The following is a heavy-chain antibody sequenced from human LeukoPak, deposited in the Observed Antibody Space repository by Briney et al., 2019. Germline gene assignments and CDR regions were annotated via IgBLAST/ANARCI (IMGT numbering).Heavy chain of an antibody. CDR2: ISGSGGST. Sequence: GGSLRLSCAASGFTFSSYAMSWVRQAPGKGLEWVSVISGSGGSTYYADSVKGRFTISRDNSKNTLYLQMNSLRAEDTAVYYCAKDISGWYGSFAFDIWGQGTMVTVSS. D-gene: IGHD6-19*01. V-gene: IGHV3-23*01. J-gene: IGHJ3*02. CDR1: GFTFSSYA. CDR3: AKDISGWYGSFAFDI.